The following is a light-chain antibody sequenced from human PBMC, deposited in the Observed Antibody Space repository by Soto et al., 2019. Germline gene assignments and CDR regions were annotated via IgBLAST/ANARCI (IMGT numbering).Light chain of an antibody. V-gene: IGKV1-39*01. CDR1: QSISSN. J-gene: IGKJ1*01. CDR2: AAS. Sequence: DIQMTQSPYSLSASVGDRVPITCRARQSISSNLNWYQQKPGKAPKLLIYAASSLQSGVPSRFSGSGSGTDFTLTIKSLQPEDFTTYYCQQSYSTPRRLGQWTKVEIK. CDR3: QQSYSTPRR.